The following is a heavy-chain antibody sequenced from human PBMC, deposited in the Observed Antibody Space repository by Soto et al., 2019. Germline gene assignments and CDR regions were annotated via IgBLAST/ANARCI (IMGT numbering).Heavy chain of an antibody. CDR1: GGSISSGDYY. CDR3: ARGGSAYYYDRSYSFDY. V-gene: IGHV4-30-4*01. CDR2: IYYSGST. D-gene: IGHD3-22*01. Sequence: ASETLSLTCTVSGGSISSGDYYWSWIRQPPGKGLEWIGYIYYSGSTYYNPSLKSRVTISVDTSKNQFSLKLSSVTAADTAVYYCARGGSAYYYDRSYSFDYWGQGTLVTVSS. J-gene: IGHJ4*02.